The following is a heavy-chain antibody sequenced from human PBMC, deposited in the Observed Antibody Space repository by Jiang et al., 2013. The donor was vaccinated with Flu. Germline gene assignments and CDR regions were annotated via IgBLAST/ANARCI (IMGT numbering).Heavy chain of an antibody. J-gene: IGHJ3*02. CDR3: AREQNPADYNNPATFDI. CDR2: IYYSGST. CDR1: GGSISSGGYY. V-gene: IGHV4-31*03. D-gene: IGHD4-11*01. Sequence: GLVKPSQTLSLTCTVSGGSISSGGYYWSWIRQHPGKGLEWIGYIYYSGSTYYNPSLKSRVTISVDTSKNQFSLKLSSVTAADTAVYYCAREQNPADYNNPATFDIWGQGTMVTVSS.